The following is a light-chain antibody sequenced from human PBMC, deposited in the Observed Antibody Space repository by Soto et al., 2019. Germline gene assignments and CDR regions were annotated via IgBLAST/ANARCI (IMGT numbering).Light chain of an antibody. CDR3: QQYYSSQWM. CDR2: WAS. Sequence: DIVMTQSPDSLAVSLGERATINCKSSQRVLYSSNNKNYLAWYQQKPGQPPKLLVYWASTRESGVPDRFSGSGSETDFAPTISGLQAEDVAVYFCQQYYSSQWMVGQETKEEIK. V-gene: IGKV4-1*01. J-gene: IGKJ1*01. CDR1: QRVLYSSNNKNY.